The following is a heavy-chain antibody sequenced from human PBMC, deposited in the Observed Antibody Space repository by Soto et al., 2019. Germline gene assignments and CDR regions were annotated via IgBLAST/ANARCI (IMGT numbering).Heavy chain of an antibody. CDR3: ARVISSREEYFDY. CDR1: GDSISDSRW. V-gene: IGHV4-4*02. D-gene: IGHD2-2*01. Sequence: QVQLQESGPGLVKPSGTLSLTCAVSGDSISDSRWGSWVRRPPGKGLEWIGEISHSGNTNYNPSLKSRVTMSIDKAKNQFSLNLTSVTAADTAVYYCARVISSREEYFDYWGQGTLVTVSP. CDR2: ISHSGNT. J-gene: IGHJ4*02.